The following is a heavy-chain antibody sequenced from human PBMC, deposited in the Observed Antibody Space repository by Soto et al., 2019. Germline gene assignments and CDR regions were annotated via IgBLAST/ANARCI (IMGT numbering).Heavy chain of an antibody. CDR1: GFTFSSYS. V-gene: IGHV3-21*01. D-gene: IGHD1-1*01. Sequence: PGGSLRLSCAASGFTFSSYSMNWVRQAPGKGLEWVSSISSSSSYIYYADSVKGRFTISRDNAKNSLYLQMNSLRAEDTAVYYCARDDTYNWNDGLTDTDYYYGMDVWGQGTTVTVSS. CDR3: ARDDTYNWNDGLTDTDYYYGMDV. J-gene: IGHJ6*02. CDR2: ISSSSSYI.